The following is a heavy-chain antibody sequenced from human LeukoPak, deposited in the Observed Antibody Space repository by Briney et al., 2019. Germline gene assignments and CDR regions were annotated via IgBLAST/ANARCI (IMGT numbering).Heavy chain of an antibody. CDR1: GFTFSDYY. CDR2: VSSSGSTI. D-gene: IGHD5-24*01. Sequence: PGGSLRLSCAASGFTFSDYYMSWIRQAPGKGLEWVSYVSSSGSTIYYADSVKGRFTISRDNAKNSLYLQMNSLRAEDTAVYYCARDSRPNGYNPSLGYWGQGTLVTVSS. CDR3: ARDSRPNGYNPSLGY. V-gene: IGHV3-11*01. J-gene: IGHJ4*02.